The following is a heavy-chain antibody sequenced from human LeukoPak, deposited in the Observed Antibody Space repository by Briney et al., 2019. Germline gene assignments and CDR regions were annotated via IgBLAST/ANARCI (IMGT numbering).Heavy chain of an antibody. J-gene: IGHJ3*02. CDR1: GGSFSGYY. V-gene: IGHV4-59*08. Sequence: SETLSLTCAVYGGSFSGYYWSWIRQPPGKGLEWIGYIYYSGSTNYNPSLKSRATISVDTSKNQFSLKLSSVTAADTAVYYCARLGPPYYYDSSGPGGAFDIWGQGTMVTVSS. CDR3: ARLGPPYYYDSSGPGGAFDI. D-gene: IGHD3-22*01. CDR2: IYYSGST.